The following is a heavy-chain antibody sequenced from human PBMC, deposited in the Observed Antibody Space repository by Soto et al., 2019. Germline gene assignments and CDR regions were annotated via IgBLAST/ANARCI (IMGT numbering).Heavy chain of an antibody. CDR1: GFTFRDYY. CDR2: ISSDGGYT. J-gene: IGHJ4*02. CDR3: ARDPMGRGDPLHY. D-gene: IGHD3-10*01. V-gene: IGHV3-11*06. Sequence: QVQLVESGGGLVMPGGSLRLSCAASGFTFRDYYMRWIRQAPGKGLECISYISSDGGYTHYADSVKGRFTISRDNVKNSLSLQMKSLRAEDTAVYYCARDPMGRGDPLHYWGQGTLVTVSS.